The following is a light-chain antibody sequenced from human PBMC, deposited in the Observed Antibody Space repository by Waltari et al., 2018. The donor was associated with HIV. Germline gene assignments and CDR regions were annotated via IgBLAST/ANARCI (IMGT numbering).Light chain of an antibody. CDR2: GNA. CDR1: SSNIGAGYD. V-gene: IGLV1-40*01. CDR3: QSYDSGLSAYV. Sequence: QSVLTQPPSVSGAPGQRVTTSCTGSSSNIGAGYDVHWFQQLPGTAPKLLIYGNANLPSGVPDRFSGSKSGTSASLAITGLQAEDEADYYCQSYDSGLSAYVFGTGTKVTVL. J-gene: IGLJ1*01.